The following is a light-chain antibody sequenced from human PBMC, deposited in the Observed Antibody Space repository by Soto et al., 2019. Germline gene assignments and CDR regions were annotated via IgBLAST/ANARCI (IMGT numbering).Light chain of an antibody. J-gene: IGKJ4*01. CDR1: QSVSYY. V-gene: IGKV3-11*01. CDR2: DAS. Sequence: EIVLTQSPATLSLSPGERATLSCRASQSVSYYLAWYQQKPGQAPRLLIYDASNRATGIPARFSGSGFGTDFTLTISGLEPEDFAVYYCQQRSNWPPPTFGGGTKVDIK. CDR3: QQRSNWPPPT.